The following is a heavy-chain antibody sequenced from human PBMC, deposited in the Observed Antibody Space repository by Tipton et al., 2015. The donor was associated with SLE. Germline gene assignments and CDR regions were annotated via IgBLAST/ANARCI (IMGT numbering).Heavy chain of an antibody. D-gene: IGHD3-22*01. Sequence: TLSLTCTVSGGSISSGVYYWSWIRQHPGRGLEWIGNIDFSGSSYYNPSLKSRFIISVDTSKNQFSLQLSSVTAADTAVYYCARAAEYYYDGSGYPHDAFDIWGQGTMVTVSS. CDR3: ARAAEYYYDGSGYPHDAFDI. CDR1: GGSISSGVYY. J-gene: IGHJ3*02. CDR2: IDFSGSS. V-gene: IGHV4-31*03.